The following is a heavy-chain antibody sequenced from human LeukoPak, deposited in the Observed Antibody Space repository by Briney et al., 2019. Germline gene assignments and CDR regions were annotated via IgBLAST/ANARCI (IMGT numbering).Heavy chain of an antibody. J-gene: IGHJ4*02. Sequence: PGGSLRLSCAASGFIFTSYAMSWVRQAPGKGLEWVSYISSSGSTTYYADSVKGRFTISRDNAKNSLFLQVNSLRAEDTAVYFCARMFEFWGQGTLVTVSS. CDR1: GFIFTSYA. CDR3: ARMFEF. V-gene: IGHV3-48*03. CDR2: ISSSGSTT.